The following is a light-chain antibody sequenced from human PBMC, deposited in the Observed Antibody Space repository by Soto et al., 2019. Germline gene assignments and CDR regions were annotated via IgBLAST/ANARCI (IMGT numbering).Light chain of an antibody. CDR1: SSTVGGFSV. CDR3: CSYVGATTYV. Sequence: QSVLTQPASVSGSPGQSITISCTVTSSTVGGFSVVSWHQQHPGKAPKVIIYEGIKRPSGVSNRFSGSNSGSTASLTISGLQAEDEADYYCCSYVGATTYVFGTGTKVTVL. V-gene: IGLV2-23*01. CDR2: EGI. J-gene: IGLJ1*01.